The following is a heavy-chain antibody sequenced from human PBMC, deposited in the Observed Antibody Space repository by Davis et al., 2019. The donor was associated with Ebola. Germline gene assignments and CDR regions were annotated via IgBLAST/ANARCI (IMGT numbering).Heavy chain of an antibody. V-gene: IGHV5-51*01. J-gene: IGHJ3*02. Sequence: GGSLRLSCEASGYTSNTYWIGWVRQMHGKGLEWMGIIYPEDSDTNYSPSFQGQVTISVDKSITTAYLQWGSLKASDTAIYYCARRARVGGTWYGAFDIWGQGTMVTVSS. CDR1: GYTSNTYW. CDR2: IYPEDSDT. D-gene: IGHD2-15*01. CDR3: ARRARVGGTWYGAFDI.